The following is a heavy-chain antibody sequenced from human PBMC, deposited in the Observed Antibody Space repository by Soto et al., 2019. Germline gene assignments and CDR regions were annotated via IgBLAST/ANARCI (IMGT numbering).Heavy chain of an antibody. CDR1: GGTFSSYA. CDR2: IIPIFGTA. CDR3: ARVGYSSSWYGSWFDP. D-gene: IGHD6-13*01. J-gene: IGHJ5*02. V-gene: IGHV1-69*05. Sequence: SVKVSCKASGGTFSSYAISWVRQAPGQGLEWMGGIIPIFGTASYAQKFQGRVTITTDTSTSTAYMELRSLRSDDTAVYYCARVGYSSSWYGSWFDPWGQGTLVTVSS.